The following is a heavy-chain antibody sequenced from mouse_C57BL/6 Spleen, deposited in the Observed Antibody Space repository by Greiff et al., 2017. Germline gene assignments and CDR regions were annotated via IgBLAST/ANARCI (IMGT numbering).Heavy chain of an antibody. Sequence: EVKLVESGGGLVKPGGSLKLSCAASGFTFSSYAMSWVRQTPERRLQWVATISDGGSYTYYPDNVKGRFSISRDNAKHHLYLHMSHLKSEDTAMXYCERALGSNPYWYFDVWGTGTTVTVSA. CDR1: GFTFSSYA. V-gene: IGHV5-4*03. CDR2: ISDGGSYT. CDR3: ERALGSNPYWYFDV. J-gene: IGHJ1*03. D-gene: IGHD1-1*01.